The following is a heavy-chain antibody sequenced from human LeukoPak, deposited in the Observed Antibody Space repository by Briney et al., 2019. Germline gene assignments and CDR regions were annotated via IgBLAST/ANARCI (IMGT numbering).Heavy chain of an antibody. CDR1: GGSISSYY. Sequence: SETLSLTCTVSGGSISSYYWSWIRQPPGKGLEWIGSIYYSGSTYYNPSLKSRVTISVDTSKNQFSLKLSSVTAADTAVYYCARHSSSWYEEGVDYWGQGTLVTVSS. CDR3: ARHSSSWYEEGVDY. D-gene: IGHD6-13*01. V-gene: IGHV4-59*05. CDR2: IYYSGST. J-gene: IGHJ4*02.